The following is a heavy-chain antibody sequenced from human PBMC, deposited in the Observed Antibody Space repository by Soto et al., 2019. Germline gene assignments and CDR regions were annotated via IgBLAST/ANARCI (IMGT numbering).Heavy chain of an antibody. J-gene: IGHJ3*02. CDR2: IRKDASVI. CDR1: GFTFSTYW. Sequence: EVQLVESGGDLVQPGGSLRLSCAASGFTFSTYWMTWVRQAPGRGLEWVANIRKDASVIHYADSVEGRFTISRDNAKKSLYLHMSSLRAEDTAVYFCARDLSPADGNLFYAAFDIWCQGTVVTVSS. D-gene: IGHD2-2*01. V-gene: IGHV3-7*01. CDR3: ARDLSPADGNLFYAAFDI.